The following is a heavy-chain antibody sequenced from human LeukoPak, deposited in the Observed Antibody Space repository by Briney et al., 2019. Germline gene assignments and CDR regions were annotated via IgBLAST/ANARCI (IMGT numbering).Heavy chain of an antibody. J-gene: IGHJ5*02. V-gene: IGHV3-48*01. Sequence: GGSLRLSCAASGFTFSSYSMNWVHQAPGKGLEWVSYISSSSSTIYYADSVKGRFTISRDNAKNSLYLQMNSLRAEDTAVYYCASSITIFGVAPGWFDPWGQGTLVTVSS. D-gene: IGHD3-3*01. CDR1: GFTFSSYS. CDR2: ISSSSSTI. CDR3: ASSITIFGVAPGWFDP.